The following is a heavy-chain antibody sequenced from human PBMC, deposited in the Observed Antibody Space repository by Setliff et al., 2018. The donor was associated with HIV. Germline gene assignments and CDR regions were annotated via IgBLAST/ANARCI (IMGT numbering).Heavy chain of an antibody. V-gene: IGHV4-39*01. J-gene: IGHJ4*02. CDR3: ARVFEIAAAGFDY. CDR2: IFHTGST. CDR1: GGSTDSGSYY. Sequence: SETLSLTCTVSGGSTDSGSYYWAWIRQPPGKGLEWIGQIFHTGSTYYNPSLKSRVTISVDTSKTQFFLKLTSVTAADTAVYYCARVFEIAAAGFDYWGQGTLVTVSS. D-gene: IGHD6-13*01.